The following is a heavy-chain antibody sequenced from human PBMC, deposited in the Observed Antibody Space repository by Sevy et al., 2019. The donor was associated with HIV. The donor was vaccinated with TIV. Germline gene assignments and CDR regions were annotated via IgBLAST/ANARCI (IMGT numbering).Heavy chain of an antibody. J-gene: IGHJ6*02. CDR2: ISSSSNYI. Sequence: GGSLRLSCAASGFTFSTYSMNWVRQAPGKGLEWVSSISSSSNYIYYADSLKGRFTISRDNAKNSLYLQMSSLRADDTAVYYCARDGARITMVQGVRAYYHGMDVWGQGTTVTVSS. D-gene: IGHD3-10*01. CDR3: ARDGARITMVQGVRAYYHGMDV. CDR1: GFTFSTYS. V-gene: IGHV3-21*01.